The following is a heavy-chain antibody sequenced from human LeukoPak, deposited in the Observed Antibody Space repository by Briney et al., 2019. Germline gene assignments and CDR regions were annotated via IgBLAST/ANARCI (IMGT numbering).Heavy chain of an antibody. CDR3: SREAVTTGSFDY. D-gene: IGHD4-17*01. Sequence: PGGSLRLSCAASGFTFSSYWMHWVRQAPGKGLVWVSRINSDGSSTSYADSVKGRFTISRDNAKNSLYLQMNSLRAEDTAIYFCSREAVTTGSFDYWGQGALVTVSS. CDR2: INSDGSST. CDR1: GFTFSSYW. V-gene: IGHV3-74*01. J-gene: IGHJ4*02.